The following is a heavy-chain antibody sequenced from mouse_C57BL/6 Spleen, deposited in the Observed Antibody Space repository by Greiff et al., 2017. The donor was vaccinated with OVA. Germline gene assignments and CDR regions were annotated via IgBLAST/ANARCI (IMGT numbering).Heavy chain of an antibody. D-gene: IGHD2-1*01. CDR3: TRDLGNLYYFDY. Sequence: EVQRVESGEGLVKPGGSLKLSCAASGFTFSSYAMSWVRQTPEKRLEWVAYISSGGDYIYYADTVKGRFTISRDNARNTLYLQMSSLKSEDTAMYYCTRDLGNLYYFDYWGQGTTLTVSS. V-gene: IGHV5-9-1*02. CDR2: ISSGGDYI. J-gene: IGHJ2*01. CDR1: GFTFSSYA.